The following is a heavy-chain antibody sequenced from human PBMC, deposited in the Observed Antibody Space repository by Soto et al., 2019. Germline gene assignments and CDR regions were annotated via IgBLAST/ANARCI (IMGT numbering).Heavy chain of an antibody. D-gene: IGHD3-16*02. V-gene: IGHV3-33*01. CDR1: GFTFSSYG. CDR2: IWYDGSNK. Sequence: QVQLVESGGGVVQPGRSLRLSCAASGFTFSSYGMHWVRQAPGKGLEWVAVIWYDGSNKYYADSVKGRFTISRDNSKNTLYLQMNSRRAEDTAVYYCARADAYVWASYRRVSPIDYWGQGTLVTVSS. J-gene: IGHJ4*02. CDR3: ARADAYVWASYRRVSPIDY.